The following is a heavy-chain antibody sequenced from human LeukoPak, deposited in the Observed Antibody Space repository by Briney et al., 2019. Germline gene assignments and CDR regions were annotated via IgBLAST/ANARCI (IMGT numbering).Heavy chain of an antibody. D-gene: IGHD2-2*01. V-gene: IGHV3-7*01. Sequence: GGALRLSCAASGFTFSSYWMSWVRQAPGRGLEWVANIKQDGSAKYYVDSVKGRFTISRYNAKNSLSLQMNSLTAEDTAVYYCARDASEHCSSTTCYDGRGDFDYWGQGTLVTVSS. CDR2: IKQDGSAK. J-gene: IGHJ4*02. CDR1: GFTFSSYW. CDR3: ARDASEHCSSTTCYDGRGDFDY.